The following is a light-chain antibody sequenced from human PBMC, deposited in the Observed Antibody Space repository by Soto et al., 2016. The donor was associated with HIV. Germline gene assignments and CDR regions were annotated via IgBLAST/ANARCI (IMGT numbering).Light chain of an antibody. Sequence: SYELAQPPSVSVSAGQTASITCSGDKLGEKYVCWYQQKPGQSPILVIYQDTKRPSGIPERFSGSTPGNTATLTISGTQAMDEADYYCQTWDSSSAVFGGGTKLTVL. CDR2: QDT. V-gene: IGLV3-1*01. J-gene: IGLJ2*01. CDR1: KLGEKY. CDR3: QTWDSSSAV.